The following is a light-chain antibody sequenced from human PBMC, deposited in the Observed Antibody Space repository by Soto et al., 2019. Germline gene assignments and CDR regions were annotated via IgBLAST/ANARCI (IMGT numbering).Light chain of an antibody. V-gene: IGLV3-21*02. CDR2: DVS. CDR3: QVWDSGSDPYV. Sequence: SYELTQPPSVSVAPGQTARITCGGSDIGTKTVHWYQQKPGQAPVLVVYDVSDRPSGIPERFSGSNSGNTATLTISRVEAGDEADYYCQVWDSGSDPYVFGTGTKLTVL. J-gene: IGLJ1*01. CDR1: DIGTKT.